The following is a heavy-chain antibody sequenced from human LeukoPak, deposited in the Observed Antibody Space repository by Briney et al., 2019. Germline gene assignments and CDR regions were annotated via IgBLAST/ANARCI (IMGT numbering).Heavy chain of an antibody. CDR2: IYYSGST. J-gene: IGHJ4*02. CDR1: GGSISSYY. V-gene: IGHV4-59*01. D-gene: IGHD5-24*01. Sequence: SETLPLTCTVSGGSISSYYWSWIWQPPGKGLEWIGYIYYSGSTNYNPSLKSRVTISVDTSKNQFSLKLSSVTAADTAVYYCARGDGYNFDYWGQGTLVTVSS. CDR3: ARGDGYNFDY.